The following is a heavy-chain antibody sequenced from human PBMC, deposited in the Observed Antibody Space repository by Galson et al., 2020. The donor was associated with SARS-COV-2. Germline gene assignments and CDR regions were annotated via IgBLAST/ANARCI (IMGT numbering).Heavy chain of an antibody. Sequence: GESLKISCAASGFTFSSYSMNWVRQAPGKGLEWVSSISSSSSYIYYADSVKGRFTISRDNAKNSLYLQMNSLRAEDTAVYYCARDHPSYYYDSSGFDAFDIWGQGTMVTVSS. CDR3: ARDHPSYYYDSSGFDAFDI. J-gene: IGHJ3*02. CDR2: ISSSSSYI. CDR1: GFTFSSYS. D-gene: IGHD3-22*01. V-gene: IGHV3-21*01.